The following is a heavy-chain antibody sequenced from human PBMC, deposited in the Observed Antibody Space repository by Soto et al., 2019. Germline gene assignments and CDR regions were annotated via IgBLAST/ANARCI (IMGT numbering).Heavy chain of an antibody. Sequence: ASVKVSCKASGYTFTSYYMHWVRQAPGQGLEWMGIINPSGGSTSYAQKFQGRVTMTRDTSTSTVYMELSSLRSEDTAVYYCASLVVPAAMIRDDAFDIWGQGTMVTVSS. V-gene: IGHV1-46*03. CDR3: ASLVVPAAMIRDDAFDI. D-gene: IGHD2-2*01. CDR1: GYTFTSYY. J-gene: IGHJ3*02. CDR2: INPSGGST.